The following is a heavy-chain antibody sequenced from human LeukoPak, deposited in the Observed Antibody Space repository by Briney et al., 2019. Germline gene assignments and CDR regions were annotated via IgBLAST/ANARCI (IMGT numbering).Heavy chain of an antibody. CDR1: GFTFGDYA. J-gene: IGHJ6*03. CDR2: IRSKAYGGTT. V-gene: IGHV3-49*04. D-gene: IGHD6-13*01. Sequence: GGSLRLSCTASGFTFGDYAMSWVRQAPGKGLEWVGFIRSKAYGGTTEYAASVKGRFTISRDDSKSIAYLQMNSLKTEDTAVYYCTSTRGIAAAGTYYYYMDVWGKGTTVTVSS. CDR3: TSTRGIAAAGTYYYYMDV.